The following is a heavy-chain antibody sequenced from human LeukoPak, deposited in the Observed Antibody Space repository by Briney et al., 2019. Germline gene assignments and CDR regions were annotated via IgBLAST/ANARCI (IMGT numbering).Heavy chain of an antibody. CDR2: IFYSGST. CDR1: GGSISTSNYY. CDR3: ARTARVWSGYYVFDY. V-gene: IGHV4-39*07. J-gene: IGHJ4*02. D-gene: IGHD3-3*01. Sequence: SETLSLTCTVSGGSISTSNYYWGWIRQPPGKGLEWIGNIFYSGSTYYSPSLKSRVTISLDTSRNQFSLKLSSVTAADTAVYYCARTARVWSGYYVFDYWGQGTLVTVSS.